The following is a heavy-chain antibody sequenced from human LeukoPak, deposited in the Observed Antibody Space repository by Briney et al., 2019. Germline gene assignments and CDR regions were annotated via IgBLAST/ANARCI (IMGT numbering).Heavy chain of an antibody. V-gene: IGHV3-49*04. CDR2: IRSKAYGGTT. CDR1: GFTFSNAW. D-gene: IGHD3-16*02. CDR3: TRDQGITFGGVIVPFDY. Sequence: GGSLRLSCAASGFTFSNAWMSWVRQAPGKGLEWVGFIRSKAYGGTTEYAASVKGRFTISRDDSKSIAYLQMNSLKTEDTAVYYCTRDQGITFGGVIVPFDYWGQGTLVTVSS. J-gene: IGHJ4*02.